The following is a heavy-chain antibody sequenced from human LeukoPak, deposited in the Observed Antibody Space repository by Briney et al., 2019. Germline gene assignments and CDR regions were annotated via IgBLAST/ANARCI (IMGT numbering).Heavy chain of an antibody. D-gene: IGHD6-19*01. CDR1: GFTFSRYG. Sequence: GGSLRLSCAASGFTFSRYGMHWVRQAPGKGLEWVAIIWNDGRNKYYVDSVKGRFTISRDNSKNMLYLQMNSLRAEDTAVYYCARDRNSGIAVAEPDYWGQGTLVTVSS. J-gene: IGHJ4*02. CDR2: IWNDGRNK. V-gene: IGHV3-33*01. CDR3: ARDRNSGIAVAEPDY.